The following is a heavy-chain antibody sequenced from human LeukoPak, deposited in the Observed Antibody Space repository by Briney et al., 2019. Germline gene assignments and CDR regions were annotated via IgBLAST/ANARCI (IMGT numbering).Heavy chain of an antibody. CDR3: ARVTTVTTGRFDP. CDR2: ISSSSSTI. J-gene: IGHJ5*02. CDR1: GFTFSSYS. V-gene: IGHV3-48*02. Sequence: PGGSLRLSCAASGFTFSSYSMNWVRQAPGKGLGWVSYISSSSSTIYYADSVKGRFTISRDNAKNSLYLQMNSLRDEDTAVYYCARVTTVTTGRFDPWGQGTLVTVSS. D-gene: IGHD4-17*01.